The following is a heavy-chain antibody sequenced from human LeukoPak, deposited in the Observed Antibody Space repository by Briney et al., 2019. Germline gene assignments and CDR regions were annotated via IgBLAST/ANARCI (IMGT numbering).Heavy chain of an antibody. D-gene: IGHD6-19*01. V-gene: IGHV1-18*01. CDR3: ARDGNSSGWYSPYYFDY. CDR1: GGTFSIYA. Sequence: ASVKVSCKASGGTFSIYAISWVRQAPGQGLEWMGWISAYNGNTNYAQKLQGRVTMTTDTSTSTAYMELRSLRSDDTAVYYCARDGNSSGWYSPYYFDYWGQGTLVTVSS. J-gene: IGHJ4*02. CDR2: ISAYNGNT.